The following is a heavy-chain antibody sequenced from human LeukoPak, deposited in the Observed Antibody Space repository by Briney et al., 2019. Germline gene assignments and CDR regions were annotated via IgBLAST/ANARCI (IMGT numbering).Heavy chain of an antibody. D-gene: IGHD2-8*01. V-gene: IGHV4-61*05. J-gene: IGHJ5*01. CDR2: IYYTGST. CDR3: ARAVLATKSEHWFDS. CDR1: GGSISSNSYY. Sequence: PSETLSLTCAVSGGSISSNSYYWGWIRQPPGKGLEWIGYIYYTGSTNYNSSLKSRVTISVDTSKNQFSLNLSSVTAADTAMYYCARAVLATKSEHWFDSWGQGTLVTVSP.